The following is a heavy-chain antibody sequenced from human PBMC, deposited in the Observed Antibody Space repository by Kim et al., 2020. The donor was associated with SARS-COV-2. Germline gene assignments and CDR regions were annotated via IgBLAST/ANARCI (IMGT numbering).Heavy chain of an antibody. CDR1: GYTFTGYY. V-gene: IGHV1-2*02. D-gene: IGHD1-7*01. CDR2: INPNSGGT. J-gene: IGHJ5*02. CDR3: AVTGTTVNWFDP. Sequence: ASVKVSCKASGYTFTGYYMHWVRQAPGQGLEWMGWINPNSGGTNYAQKFQGRVTMTRDTSISTAYMELSRLRSDDTAVYSCAVTGTTVNWFDPWGQGTLVTVSS.